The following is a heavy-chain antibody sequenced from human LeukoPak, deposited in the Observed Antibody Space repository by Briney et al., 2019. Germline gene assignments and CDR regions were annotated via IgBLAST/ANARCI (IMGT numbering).Heavy chain of an antibody. J-gene: IGHJ3*02. D-gene: IGHD4-23*01. CDR3: AKDHIMMVTATPAAFDI. CDR2: ISYDGSKE. CDR1: GGSISSGSYY. Sequence: LSLTCTVSGGSISSGSYYWSWIRQPAGKGLEWVAVISYDGSKEYYADSVKGRFTISRDNSKSTLYLQMNSLRAEDTAVYYCAKDHIMMVTATPAAFDIWGQGTMVTVSS. V-gene: IGHV3-30*18.